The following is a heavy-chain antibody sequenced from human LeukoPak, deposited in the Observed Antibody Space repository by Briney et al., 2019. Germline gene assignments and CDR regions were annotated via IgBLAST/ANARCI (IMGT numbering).Heavy chain of an antibody. D-gene: IGHD6-19*01. J-gene: IGHJ4*02. CDR2: ISSSSAYI. V-gene: IGHV3-21*01. Sequence: GGSLRLSCAASGFTFSTNSMKWVRQAPGKGLEWVSSISSSSAYIYYTDSVKGRFTISRDNAKNSLYLQMNSLRAEDTAVYYCARDSSGWPGYTVLRGQGTLVTVSS. CDR3: ARDSSGWPGYTVL. CDR1: GFTFSTNS.